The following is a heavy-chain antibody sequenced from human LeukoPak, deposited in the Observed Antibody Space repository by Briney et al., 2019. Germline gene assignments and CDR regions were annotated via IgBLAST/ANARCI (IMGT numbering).Heavy chain of an antibody. CDR2: IYIRGST. CDR3: ARGRYCSADICSGGDAFDI. Sequence: SETLSLTCTVSGGSINNYYWSWIRQPAGKGLEWIGRIYIRGSTNYNPSLKSRVTMSVDTSKNQFSLKLSSVTAADTAVYYCARGRYCSADICSGGDAFDIWGQGTMVSVSS. V-gene: IGHV4-4*07. D-gene: IGHD2-15*01. CDR1: GGSINNYY. J-gene: IGHJ3*02.